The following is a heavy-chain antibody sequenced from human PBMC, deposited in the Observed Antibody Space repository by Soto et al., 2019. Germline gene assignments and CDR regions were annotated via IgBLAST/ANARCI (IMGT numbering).Heavy chain of an antibody. D-gene: IGHD3-3*01. Sequence: QVQLVQSGAEVKKPGASVKVSCKASGYTFTSYAMHWVRQAPGQRLEWMGWINAGNGNTKYSQKFQGSVTITRETSARTAYMEQSSLRSEDRAVYCCARGGIFGVVTSRGVYGMDVWGQGTTVTVSS. V-gene: IGHV1-3*01. CDR2: INAGNGNT. J-gene: IGHJ6*02. CDR1: GYTFTSYA. CDR3: ARGGIFGVVTSRGVYGMDV.